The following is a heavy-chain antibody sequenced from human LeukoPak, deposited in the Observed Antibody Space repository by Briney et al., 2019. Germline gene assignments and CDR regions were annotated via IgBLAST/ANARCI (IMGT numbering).Heavy chain of an antibody. CDR3: AKGHLSSSDYYDSSGLRY. Sequence: GGSLRLSCAASGFTFSSYGMHWVRQAPGKGLEWVAFIRYDGSNKYYADSVKGRFTISRNNSKNTLYVQMNSLRAEDTAVYYCAKGHLSSSDYYDSSGLRYWGQGTLVTVSS. CDR1: GFTFSSYG. V-gene: IGHV3-30*02. CDR2: IRYDGSNK. J-gene: IGHJ4*02. D-gene: IGHD3-22*01.